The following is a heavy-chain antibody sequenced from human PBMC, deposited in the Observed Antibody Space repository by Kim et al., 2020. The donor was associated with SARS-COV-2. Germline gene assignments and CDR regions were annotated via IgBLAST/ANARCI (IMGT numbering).Heavy chain of an antibody. CDR2: IYHSGST. V-gene: IGHV4-4*02. D-gene: IGHD1-1*01. Sequence: SETLSLTCAVSGGSISSSNWWSWVRQPPGKGLEWIGEIYHSGSTNYNPSLKSRVTISVHKSKNQFSLKLSSLTAADTAVYYCVRYNWNRNLDYSGQGTLV. CDR3: VRYNWNRNLDY. CDR1: GGSISSSNW. J-gene: IGHJ4*02.